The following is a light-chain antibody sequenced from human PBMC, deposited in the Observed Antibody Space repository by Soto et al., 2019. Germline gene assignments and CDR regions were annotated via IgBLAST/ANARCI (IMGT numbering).Light chain of an antibody. V-gene: IGKV3-20*01. CDR1: QSVRSN. CDR2: GAS. Sequence: EIVMTQSPATLSVSPGERATLSCRASQSVRSNLAWFQQKPGQAPRLLIYGASSRATGIPDRFSGSGSGTDFTLTISRLEPEDFAVYYCQQYGGSVQTFGQGTKVDIK. J-gene: IGKJ1*01. CDR3: QQYGGSVQT.